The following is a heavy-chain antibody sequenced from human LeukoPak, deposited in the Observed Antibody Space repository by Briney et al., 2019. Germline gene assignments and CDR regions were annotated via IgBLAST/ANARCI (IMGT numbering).Heavy chain of an antibody. D-gene: IGHD6-13*01. J-gene: IGHJ3*01. CDR3: ARISSSNWYNERGAFDV. Sequence: SQTLSLTCTVSGDSISSGDYYWSWVRQPPGKGLEWIGFVYYTGSTNYSPSLKSRVTISVDTSKNQFSLKLRSVTAADTAVYYCARISSSNWYNERGAFDVWGQGTMVTVSS. V-gene: IGHV4-61*08. CDR2: VYYTGST. CDR1: GDSISSGDYY.